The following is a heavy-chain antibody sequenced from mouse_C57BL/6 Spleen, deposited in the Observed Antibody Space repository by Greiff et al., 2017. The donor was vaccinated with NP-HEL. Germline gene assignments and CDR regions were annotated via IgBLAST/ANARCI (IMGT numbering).Heavy chain of an antibody. CDR2: ISYDGSN. Sequence: ESGPGLVKPSQSLSLTCSVTGYSITSGYYWNWIRQFPGNKLEWMGYISYDGSNNYNLSLKNRISITRDTSKNQFFLKLNSVTTEDTATYYCARDLYYDYLDYWGQGTTLTVSS. J-gene: IGHJ2*01. CDR1: GYSITSGYY. V-gene: IGHV3-6*01. CDR3: ARDLYYDYLDY. D-gene: IGHD2-4*01.